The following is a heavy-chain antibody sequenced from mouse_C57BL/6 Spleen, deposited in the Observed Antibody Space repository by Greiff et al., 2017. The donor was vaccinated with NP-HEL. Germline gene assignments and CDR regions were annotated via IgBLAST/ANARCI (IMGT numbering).Heavy chain of an antibody. D-gene: IGHD1-1*01. CDR2: IYPGDGDT. V-gene: IGHV1-82*01. J-gene: IGHJ1*03. Sequence: VQLQQSGPELVKPGASVKISCKASGYAFSSSWMNWVKQRPGKGLEWIGRIYPGDGDTNYNGKFKGKATLTADKSSSTAYMQLSSLTSEDSAVYFCARSTTVVATRGVYFDVWGTGTTVTVSS. CDR3: ARSTTVVATRGVYFDV. CDR1: GYAFSSSW.